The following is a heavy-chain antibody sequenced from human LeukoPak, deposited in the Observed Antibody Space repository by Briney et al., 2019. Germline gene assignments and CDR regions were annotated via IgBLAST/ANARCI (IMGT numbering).Heavy chain of an antibody. CDR1: GGSISSYY. CDR3: ARGGCSSTSCYLYDY. CDR2: IYTSGST. D-gene: IGHD2-2*01. J-gene: IGHJ4*02. V-gene: IGHV4-4*07. Sequence: SETLSLTCTVSGGSISSYYWSWIRQPAGKGLEWFGRIYTSGSTNYNPSLKSRVTMSVDTSKNQFSLKLSSVTAADTAVYYCARGGCSSTSCYLYDYWGQGTLVTVSS.